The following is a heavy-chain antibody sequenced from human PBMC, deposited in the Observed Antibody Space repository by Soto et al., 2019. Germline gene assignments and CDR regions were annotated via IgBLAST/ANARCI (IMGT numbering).Heavy chain of an antibody. J-gene: IGHJ2*01. CDR1: GFTFSTYG. V-gene: IGHV3-30*03. CDR2: ISFNGGNT. CDR3: GSENGGGWYLGL. D-gene: IGHD2-8*01. Sequence: QVQLVESGGGVVQPGRSLRLSCAASGFTFSTYGMHWVRQAPGKGLEWVAVISFNGGNTYDADSVKGRFTISRDNSKSSLFLQMTGLSVDFTTVFYCGSENGGGWYLGLWGRSNLLAVSA.